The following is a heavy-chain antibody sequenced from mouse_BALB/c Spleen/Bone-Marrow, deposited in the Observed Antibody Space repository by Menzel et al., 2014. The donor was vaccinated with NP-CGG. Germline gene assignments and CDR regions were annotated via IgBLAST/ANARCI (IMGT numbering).Heavy chain of an antibody. Sequence: EVNLVESGGGLVQPGGSLRLSCETSGFTSTDYYMNWVRQPPGKALEWLGFIRNKANGYTTEYSASVKGRFTISRDNSQSILYLQMNTLRAEDSATYYCARDIGRLLFDYWGQGTTLTVSS. CDR1: GFTSTDYY. CDR3: ARDIGRLLFDY. CDR2: IRNKANGYTT. J-gene: IGHJ2*01. D-gene: IGHD1-2*01. V-gene: IGHV7-3*02.